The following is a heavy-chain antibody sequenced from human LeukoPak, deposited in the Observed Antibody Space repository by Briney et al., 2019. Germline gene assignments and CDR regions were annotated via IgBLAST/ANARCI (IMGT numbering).Heavy chain of an antibody. Sequence: GSLRLSCAASGFTVSSNYMSWVRQAPGKGLEWVSVIYSGGSTYYADSVKGRFTISRDNSKNTLYLQMNSLRAEDTAVYYCAKDIVGATGDYFDYWGQGTLVTVSS. V-gene: IGHV3-53*01. D-gene: IGHD1-26*01. CDR3: AKDIVGATGDYFDY. CDR1: GFTVSSNY. CDR2: IYSGGST. J-gene: IGHJ4*02.